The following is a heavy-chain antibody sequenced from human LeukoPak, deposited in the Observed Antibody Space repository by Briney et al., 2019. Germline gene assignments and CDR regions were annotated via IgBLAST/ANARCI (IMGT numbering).Heavy chain of an antibody. J-gene: IGHJ6*02. Sequence: GRSLRLSCAASGFTFSSYGMHWVRQAPGKGLEWVAVISYDGSNKYYADSVKGRFTISRDNSKNTLYLQMNSLRAKDTAVYYCAKDQWGAENWGSYYYYYYGMDVWGQGTTVTVSS. CDR2: ISYDGSNK. V-gene: IGHV3-30*18. D-gene: IGHD7-27*01. CDR3: AKDQWGAENWGSYYYYYYGMDV. CDR1: GFTFSSYG.